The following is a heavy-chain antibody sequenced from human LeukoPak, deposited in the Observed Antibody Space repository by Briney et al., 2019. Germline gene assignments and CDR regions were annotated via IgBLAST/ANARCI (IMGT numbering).Heavy chain of an antibody. D-gene: IGHD3-10*01. V-gene: IGHV4-34*01. CDR3: ARLAYYYGSGSYYKSPRGYFGY. CDR2: INHSGST. J-gene: IGHJ4*02. Sequence: PSETLSLTCAVYGGSFSGYYWSWIRQPPGKGLEWIGEINHSGSTNYNPSLKSRVTISVDTSKNQFSLKLSSVTAADTAVYYCARLAYYYGSGSYYKSPRGYFGYWGQGTLVTVSS. CDR1: GGSFSGYY.